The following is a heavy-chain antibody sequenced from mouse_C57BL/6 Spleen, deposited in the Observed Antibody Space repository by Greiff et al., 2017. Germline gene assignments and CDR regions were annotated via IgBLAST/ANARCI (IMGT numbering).Heavy chain of an antibody. D-gene: IGHD2-5*01. Sequence: EVKLQESGPELVKPGASVKIPCKASGYTFTDYNMDWVKQSHGKSLEWIGDINPNNGGTIYNQKFKGKATLTVDKSSSTAYMELRSLTSEDTAVYYCARLNYSNYVGYFDVWGTGTTVTVSS. V-gene: IGHV1-18*01. CDR3: ARLNYSNYVGYFDV. J-gene: IGHJ1*03. CDR1: GYTFTDYN. CDR2: INPNNGGT.